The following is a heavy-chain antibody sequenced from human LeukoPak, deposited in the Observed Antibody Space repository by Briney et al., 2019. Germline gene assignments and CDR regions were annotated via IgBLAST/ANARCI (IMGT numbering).Heavy chain of an antibody. D-gene: IGHD6-13*01. CDR2: ISWNSGSI. V-gene: IGHV3-9*01. Sequence: PGGSLRLSCAASGFTFDDYAMHWVRQAPGKGLEWVLGISWNSGSIGYADSVKGRFTISRDNAKNSLYLQMNSLRAEDTAVYYCAKDPDSSSWYPPRNPARYNWFDPWGQGTLVTVSS. CDR1: GFTFDDYA. CDR3: AKDPDSSSWYPPRNPARYNWFDP. J-gene: IGHJ5*02.